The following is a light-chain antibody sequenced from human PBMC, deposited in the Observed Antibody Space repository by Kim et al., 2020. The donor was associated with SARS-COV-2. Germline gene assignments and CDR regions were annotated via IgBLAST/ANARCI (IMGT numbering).Light chain of an antibody. CDR2: AAS. V-gene: IGKV1-27*01. Sequence: DIQMTQSPSSLSASVGDGVTITCRASQGISYHLAWYQQKPGKGPKLLIYAASALQSGVPSRFSGSGSGTDFTLTISSLQPEDVATYYCQKYNSDPWTFGQGTKVDIK. CDR3: QKYNSDPWT. CDR1: QGISYH. J-gene: IGKJ1*01.